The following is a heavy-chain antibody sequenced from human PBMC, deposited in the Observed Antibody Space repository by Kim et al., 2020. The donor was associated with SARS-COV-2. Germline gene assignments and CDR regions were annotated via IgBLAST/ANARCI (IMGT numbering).Heavy chain of an antibody. CDR3: ARDVRFGVLRFGESPFD. J-gene: IGHJ4*01. D-gene: IGHD3-10*01. CDR1: GYSISSGYY. V-gene: IGHV4-38-2*02. Sequence: SETLSLTCTVSGYSISSGYYWGWIRQPPGKGLEWIGSIYHSGSTYYNPSLKSRVTISVDTSKNQFSLKLSSVTAADTAVYYCARDVRFGVLRFGESPFD. CDR2: IYHSGST.